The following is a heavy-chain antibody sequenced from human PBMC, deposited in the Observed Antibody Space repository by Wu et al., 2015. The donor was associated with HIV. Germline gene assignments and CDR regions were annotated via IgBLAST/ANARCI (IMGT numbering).Heavy chain of an antibody. CDR3: ARAQYSSGWFYDAFDI. CDR2: INPNSGGT. CDR1: GYTFTGYY. V-gene: IGHV1-2*02. Sequence: VQLVQSGAEVKKPGASVKVSCKASGYTFTGYYMHWVRQAPGQGLEWMGWINPNSGGTNYAQKFQGRVTMTRDTSISTAYMELSRLRSDDTAVYYCARAQYSSGWFYDAFDIWGQGTMVTVSS. D-gene: IGHD6-19*01. J-gene: IGHJ3*02.